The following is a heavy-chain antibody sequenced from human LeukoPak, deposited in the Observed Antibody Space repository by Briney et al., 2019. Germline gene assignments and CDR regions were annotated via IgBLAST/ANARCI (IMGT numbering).Heavy chain of an antibody. J-gene: IGHJ4*02. Sequence: GGSLRLSCAASGFTVSSNYMSWVRQAPGKGLEWVSVIYSGGRTYYADSVKGRFTISRDNSKNTLYLQINSLRAEDTAIYYCAKAGSYGDYLGYWGQGTLVTVSS. CDR2: IYSGGRT. D-gene: IGHD4-17*01. V-gene: IGHV3-53*01. CDR3: AKAGSYGDYLGY. CDR1: GFTVSSNY.